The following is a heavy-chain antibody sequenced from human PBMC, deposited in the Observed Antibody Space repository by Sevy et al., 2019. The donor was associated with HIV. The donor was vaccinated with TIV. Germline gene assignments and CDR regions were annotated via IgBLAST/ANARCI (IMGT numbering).Heavy chain of an antibody. D-gene: IGHD3-3*01. V-gene: IGHV3-7*01. Sequence: GGSLRLSCAASGFTFSSYWMSWVRQAPGKGLEWVANIKQDGSEKYYVDSVKGRFTISRDNAKNSLYLQMNSLRAEDTAVYYCAREREWDYDFWSGYPAPFDYYDGMDVWCQGTTVTVSS. CDR3: AREREWDYDFWSGYPAPFDYYDGMDV. CDR2: IKQDGSEK. CDR1: GFTFSSYW. J-gene: IGHJ6*02.